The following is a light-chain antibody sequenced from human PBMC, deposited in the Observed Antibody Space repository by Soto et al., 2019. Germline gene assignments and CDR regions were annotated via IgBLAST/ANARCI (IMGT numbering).Light chain of an antibody. V-gene: IGLV2-14*01. CDR3: ASYTSSTHVL. J-gene: IGLJ2*01. CDR1: SSDVGNYDS. Sequence: QSVLTQPASVSGSPGQSITISCSGTSSDVGNYDSVSWYQHHPGRAPKLIIYEVRYRPSGVSGRFSGSKSGNTASLTISGLQAEDEAVYYCASYTSSTHVLFGGGTKLTVL. CDR2: EVR.